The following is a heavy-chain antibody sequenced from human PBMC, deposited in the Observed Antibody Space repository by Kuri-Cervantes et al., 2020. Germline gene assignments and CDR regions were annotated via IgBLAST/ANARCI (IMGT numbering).Heavy chain of an antibody. D-gene: IGHD3-3*01. Sequence: ASVKVSCKASGYTFTSYDINWVRQATGQGLEWMGWMNPNSGNTGYAQKFQGRVTMTRNTSISTAYMELSSLRSEDTAVYYCTLEANDFWSGYYAFDIWGQGTMVTVSS. CDR1: GYTFTSYD. CDR2: MNPNSGNT. V-gene: IGHV1-8*01. CDR3: TLEANDFWSGYYAFDI. J-gene: IGHJ3*02.